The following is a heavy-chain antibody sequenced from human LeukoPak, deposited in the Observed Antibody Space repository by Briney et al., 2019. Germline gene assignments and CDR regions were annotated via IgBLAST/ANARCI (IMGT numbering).Heavy chain of an antibody. CDR3: ARVFDSGSQAYFYYMDV. D-gene: IGHD3-10*01. CDR1: GGSPRGYY. Sequence: SETLSLTCNVSGGSPRGYYWSWIRHPPGKGLEWIGYIYSSGSTNYNPSLKSRFSMSVDTSKNQFSLKVSSVTAADTAVYYCARVFDSGSQAYFYYMDVWGKGSTVTISS. CDR2: IYSSGST. J-gene: IGHJ6*03. V-gene: IGHV4-59*01.